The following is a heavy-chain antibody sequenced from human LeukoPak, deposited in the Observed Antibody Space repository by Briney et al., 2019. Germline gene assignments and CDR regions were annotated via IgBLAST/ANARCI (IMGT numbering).Heavy chain of an antibody. D-gene: IGHD3-3*01. CDR3: AKDGVGRIFGVIMTYYFDN. V-gene: IGHV3-43D*04. Sequence: GGSLRLSCAASGFTFGDYAMHWVRHAPGKGLEWVSLITRGGGSTYYADSVKGRFTISRDNSKNSLYLLMNSLRAEDTALYYCAKDGVGRIFGVIMTYYFDNWGQGTLVTVSS. J-gene: IGHJ4*02. CDR1: GFTFGDYA. CDR2: ITRGGGST.